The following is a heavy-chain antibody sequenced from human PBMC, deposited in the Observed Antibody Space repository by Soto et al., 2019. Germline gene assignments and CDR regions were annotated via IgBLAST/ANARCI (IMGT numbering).Heavy chain of an antibody. D-gene: IGHD7-27*01. V-gene: IGHV4-30-4*01. CDR1: GASIYNGGYF. J-gene: IGHJ4*02. CDR3: ARLWGHYFDY. Sequence: PSETLSLTCSVSGASIYNGGYFWSWIRQSPGKGLEWIGHIHNSGSPYNNPSLKSRVTISADTSKNQFSLKLSSVTAADTAVYYCARLWGHYFDYWGQGTLVTVSS. CDR2: IHNSGSP.